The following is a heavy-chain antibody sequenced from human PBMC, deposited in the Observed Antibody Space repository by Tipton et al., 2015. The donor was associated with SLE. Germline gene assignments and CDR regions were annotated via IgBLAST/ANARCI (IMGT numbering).Heavy chain of an antibody. D-gene: IGHD3-10*01. CDR3: AKGAQVLLWFGSYFDY. Sequence: SLRLSCAASGFTFSSYAMHWVRQAPGKGLEWVAVISYDGSNKYYADSVKGRFTISRDNSKNTLYLQMNSLRAEDPAVYYCAKGAQVLLWFGSYFDYWGQGTLVAVSS. J-gene: IGHJ4*02. CDR2: ISYDGSNK. V-gene: IGHV3-30*04. CDR1: GFTFSSYA.